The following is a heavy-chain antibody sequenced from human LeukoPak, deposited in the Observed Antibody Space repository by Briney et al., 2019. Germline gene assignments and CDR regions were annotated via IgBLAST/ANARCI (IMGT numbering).Heavy chain of an antibody. CDR3: ASRSGGDY. J-gene: IGHJ4*02. CDR1: GASISSNNYY. V-gene: IGHV4-39*01. CDR2: FYYPGST. Sequence: SETLSLTCTVSGASISSNNYYWAWIRQPPGKGLEWIGSFYYPGSTYYNPSLKSRVTISIAASRNQFSLNLSSVTAADTAVYYCASRSGGDYWGQGTLVTVSS. D-gene: IGHD3-10*01.